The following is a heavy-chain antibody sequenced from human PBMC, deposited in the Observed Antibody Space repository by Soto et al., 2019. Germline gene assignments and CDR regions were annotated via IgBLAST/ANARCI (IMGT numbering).Heavy chain of an antibody. CDR2: GKSKADLETK. CDR1: GITFSHAW. V-gene: IGHV3-15*01. J-gene: IGHJ5*01. CDR3: CVIKRRDQYSTPGYWFDS. Sequence: LRLSCAASGITFSHAWLGLVRHAPGKGLEKVLRGKSKADLETKDYGTPVRGRVTIPRHQSQDSLYLHMNSLRIEDTAVNYCCVIKRRDQYSTPGYWFDSWGPGTLVTVSS. D-gene: IGHD4-4*01.